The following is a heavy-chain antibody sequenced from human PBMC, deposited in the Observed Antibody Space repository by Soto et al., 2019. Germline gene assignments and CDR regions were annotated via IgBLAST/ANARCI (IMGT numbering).Heavy chain of an antibody. CDR1: GGSISSSSYY. Sequence: SETLSLTCTVSGGSISSSSYYWGWIRQPPGKGLEWIGSIYYSGSTYYNPSLKSRVTISVDTSKNQFSLKLSSVTAADTAVYYCARHVGARKGAFDPWGQGTLVTVSS. CDR3: ARHVGARKGAFDP. D-gene: IGHD1-26*01. CDR2: IYYSGST. J-gene: IGHJ5*02. V-gene: IGHV4-39*01.